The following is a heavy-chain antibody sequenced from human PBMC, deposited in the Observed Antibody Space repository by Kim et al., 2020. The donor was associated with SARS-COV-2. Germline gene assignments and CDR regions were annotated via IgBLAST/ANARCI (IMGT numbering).Heavy chain of an antibody. J-gene: IGHJ4*02. Sequence: GGSLRLSCVASGFTFSSRAMSWVRQTPEKGLEWVASINNGGNPYYADSVQGRFTVSRDITKATLYLQMTSLRAEDSALYYCAKDHPSSGWPAFDSWGQGT. CDR1: GFTFSSRA. V-gene: IGHV3-23*01. CDR2: INNGGNP. D-gene: IGHD6-19*01. CDR3: AKDHPSSGWPAFDS.